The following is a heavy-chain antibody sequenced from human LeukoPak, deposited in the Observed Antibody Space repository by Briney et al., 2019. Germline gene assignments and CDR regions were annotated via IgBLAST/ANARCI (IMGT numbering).Heavy chain of an antibody. CDR3: ARVAFDKSSYYDSSGYLWFDP. V-gene: IGHV3-48*03. J-gene: IGHJ5*02. Sequence: GGSLRLSCAASGFTFSSYEMNWVRQAPGKGLEWISYISSSGRTFYYADSVTGRLTISRDNAKNSLYLQMNSLRAEDTAVYYCARVAFDKSSYYDSSGYLWFDPWGQGTLVTVSS. CDR2: ISSSGRTF. CDR1: GFTFSSYE. D-gene: IGHD3-22*01.